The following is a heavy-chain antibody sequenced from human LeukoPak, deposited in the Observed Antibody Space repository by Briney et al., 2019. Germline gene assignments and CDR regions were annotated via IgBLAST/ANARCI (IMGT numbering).Heavy chain of an antibody. CDR3: AAGPLTYYYDSSGYYPTYYFDY. CDR2: IVVGSGNT. V-gene: IGHV1-58*01. Sequence: SVKVSCKASGFTFTSSAVQWVRQARGQRLEWIGWIVVGSGNTNYAQKFQERVTITRDMSTSTAYTELSSLRSEDTAVYYCAAGPLTYYYDSSGYYPTYYFDYWGQGTLVTVSS. J-gene: IGHJ4*02. CDR1: GFTFTSSA. D-gene: IGHD3-22*01.